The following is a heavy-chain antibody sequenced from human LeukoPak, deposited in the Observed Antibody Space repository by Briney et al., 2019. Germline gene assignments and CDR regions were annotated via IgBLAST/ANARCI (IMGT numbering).Heavy chain of an antibody. V-gene: IGHV3-20*03. CDR2: INWNGGST. J-gene: IGHJ4*02. CDR1: GFSFDDYG. CDR3: ARGFLADLSMVWVDY. D-gene: IGHD3-10*01. Sequence: PGGSLRLSYAASGFSFDDYGMSWVRQAPGQGLEWVSGINWNGGSTGYADSVKGRFTISRDNAKNSLYLQMSSLRAEDTALYYCARGFLADLSMVWVDYWGQGTLVTVSS.